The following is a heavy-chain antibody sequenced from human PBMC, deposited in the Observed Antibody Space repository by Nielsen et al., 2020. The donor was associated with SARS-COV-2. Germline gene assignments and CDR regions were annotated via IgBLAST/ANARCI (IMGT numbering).Heavy chain of an antibody. D-gene: IGHD3-16*01. CDR1: GFTFSSYA. CDR3: AKVGGSYYYYYYGMDV. CDR2: IYSGGSST. J-gene: IGHJ6*02. V-gene: IGHV3-23*03. Sequence: GESLKISCAASGFTFSSYAMSWVRQAPGKGLEWVSVIYSGGSSTYYADSVKGRFTISRDNSKNTLYLQMNSLRAEDTAVYYCAKVGGSYYYYYYGMDVWGQGTTVTVSS.